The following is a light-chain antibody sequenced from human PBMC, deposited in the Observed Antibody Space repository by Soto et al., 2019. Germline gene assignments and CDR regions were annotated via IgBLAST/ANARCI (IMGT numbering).Light chain of an antibody. CDR2: DAS. CDR3: QQYNNCPPYT. V-gene: IGKV3-15*01. Sequence: EIVMTQSPATLSVPPGERATLSCRASQSVSTNLAWYQQKPGQAPRLLIYDASTRATGIPARFSGSGSGTEFTLTISSLQSEEFAVYYCQQYNNCPPYTFGQGTKLQIK. CDR1: QSVSTN. J-gene: IGKJ2*01.